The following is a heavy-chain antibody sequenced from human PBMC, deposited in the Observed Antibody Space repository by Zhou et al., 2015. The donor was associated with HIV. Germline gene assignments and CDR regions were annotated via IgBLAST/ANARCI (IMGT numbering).Heavy chain of an antibody. J-gene: IGHJ4*02. CDR3: VRVKLPGRHFDWLLSPPAY. CDR1: IYLSVFSL. D-gene: IGHD3-9*01. CDR2: LSDDGTVA. V-gene: IGHV3-74*01. Sequence: EIQLVESGGGSVQPGGSRETYLCNLWIYLSVFSLFHWVRQVPGKAPMWVSRLSDDGTVATYADSVKGRFTVSRDTAMKTVYLQMNSLRVEDTAVYYCVRVKLPGRHFDWLLSPPAYWGQGVLVTVSS.